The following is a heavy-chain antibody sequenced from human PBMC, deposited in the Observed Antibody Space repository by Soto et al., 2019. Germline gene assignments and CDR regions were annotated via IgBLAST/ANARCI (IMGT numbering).Heavy chain of an antibody. D-gene: IGHD5-12*01. Sequence: HPGGSLRLSCAASGFTVSSNYKSWVRQAPGKGLEWVSVIYSGGSTYYADSVKGRFTISRDNSKNTLYLQMNSLRAEDTAVYYCARDSPGGYIRYWGQGTLVTVSS. CDR1: GFTVSSNY. CDR3: ARDSPGGYIRY. V-gene: IGHV3-66*01. J-gene: IGHJ4*02. CDR2: IYSGGST.